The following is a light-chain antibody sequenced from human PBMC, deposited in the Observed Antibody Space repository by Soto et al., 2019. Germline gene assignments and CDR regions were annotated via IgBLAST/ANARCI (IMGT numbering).Light chain of an antibody. V-gene: IGKV3D-15*01. CDR3: QQYNNWPPIT. CDR2: DAS. CDR1: QSVSSY. Sequence: IGLTQSPATLSLSPGERATLSCRASQSVSSYLAWYQQKPGQAPRLLIYDASNRATGIPARFSGSGSGTEFTLTISSLQSEDFAVYYCQQYNNWPPITFGQGTRLEI. J-gene: IGKJ5*01.